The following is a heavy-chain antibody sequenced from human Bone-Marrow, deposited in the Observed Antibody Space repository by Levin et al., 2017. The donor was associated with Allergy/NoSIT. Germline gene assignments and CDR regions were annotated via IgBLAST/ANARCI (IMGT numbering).Heavy chain of an antibody. CDR3: ARGNYGDYLKTPNQVPLYDY. CDR2: IFPTNSDT. V-gene: IGHV5-51*01. CDR1: GYTFTNNW. J-gene: IGHJ4*02. D-gene: IGHD4-17*01. Sequence: GESLKISCKGSGYTFTNNWIAWVRQKPGKGLEWLGVIFPTNSDTRYSRSFQGQGPISADKSISPAYLQWSSLKSSDTALYYCARGNYGDYLKTPNQVPLYDYWGQGTLVTVSS.